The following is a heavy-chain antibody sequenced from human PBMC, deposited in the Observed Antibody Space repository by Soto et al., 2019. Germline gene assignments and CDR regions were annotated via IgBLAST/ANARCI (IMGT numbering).Heavy chain of an antibody. J-gene: IGHJ6*02. CDR2: IIPFFATT. CDR3: VRTARAARLPWYQYSGMDV. D-gene: IGHD2-15*01. Sequence: QVQLVQSGAEVKKPGSSVKVSCMPSGGTFSTYALSWVRQAPGQGPEWMGGIIPFFATTNYSQKFHVRVPITADESTSTAYMEVSSLRSEDTAVYYCVRTARAARLPWYQYSGMDVWGQGTTVTVSS. V-gene: IGHV1-69*01. CDR1: GGTFSTYA.